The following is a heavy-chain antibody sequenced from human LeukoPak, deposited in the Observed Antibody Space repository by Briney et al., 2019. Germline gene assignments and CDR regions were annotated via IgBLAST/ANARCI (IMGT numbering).Heavy chain of an antibody. D-gene: IGHD5-24*01. V-gene: IGHV3-7*04. CDR3: TRVGYIDEGIDY. CDR1: GFTFSSYW. Sequence: PGGSLRLSCAASGFTFSSYWMSWVRQAPGKGLEWVANIKQDGSEKYYVDSVKGRFTISRDNAKNSLYQQMNSLRAEDTAIYYCTRVGYIDEGIDYWGQGTLVTVSS. J-gene: IGHJ4*02. CDR2: IKQDGSEK.